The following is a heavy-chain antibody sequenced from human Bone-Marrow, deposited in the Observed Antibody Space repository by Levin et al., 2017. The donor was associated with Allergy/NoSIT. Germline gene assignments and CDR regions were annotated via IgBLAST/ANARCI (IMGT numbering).Heavy chain of an antibody. D-gene: IGHD2-2*01. CDR1: GGSVRSGSYY. J-gene: IGHJ3*01. Sequence: SETLSLTCTVSGGSVRSGSYYWSWIRQPPGKGLEWIGYIYYTGNVNNNPSLKSRVTLSVDTSKNQFSLKLNSVTAADTAVYYCAREFREVVPAVLAYGFDVWGQGTMVTVSS. CDR2: IYYTGNV. CDR3: AREFREVVPAVLAYGFDV. V-gene: IGHV4-61*01.